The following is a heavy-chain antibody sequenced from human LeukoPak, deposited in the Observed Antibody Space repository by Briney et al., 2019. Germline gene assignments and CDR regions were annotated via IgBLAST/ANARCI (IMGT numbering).Heavy chain of an antibody. CDR3: AREIAAAGTRDY. Sequence: TSETLSLTCTVSGGSISSGSYYWSWIRQPAGKGLEWIGRIYTSGSTNYNPSLKSRVTISVDTSKNQFSLKLSSVTAADTAVYYCAREIAAAGTRDYWGQGTLVTVSS. D-gene: IGHD6-13*01. CDR1: GGSISSGSYY. J-gene: IGHJ4*02. V-gene: IGHV4-61*02. CDR2: IYTSGST.